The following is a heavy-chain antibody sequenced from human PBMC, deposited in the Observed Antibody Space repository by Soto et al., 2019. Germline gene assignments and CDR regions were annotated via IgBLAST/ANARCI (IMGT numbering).Heavy chain of an antibody. CDR3: ARGFPSMTYYGEYYFDY. CDR2: FYSGGST. D-gene: IGHD3-10*01. Sequence: PGGSLRLSCEAFEFTVSTNYMSWVRQTPGKGLEWVSVFYSGGSTFYADSVKGRFTISRDNSRNTLYLQMRSLRAEDTAVYYCARGFPSMTYYGEYYFDYWGQGTLVTVSS. J-gene: IGHJ4*02. CDR1: EFTVSTNY. V-gene: IGHV3-53*01.